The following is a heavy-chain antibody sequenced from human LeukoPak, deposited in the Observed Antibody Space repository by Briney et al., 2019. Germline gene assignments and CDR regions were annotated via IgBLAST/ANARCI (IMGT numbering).Heavy chain of an antibody. V-gene: IGHV3-74*01. Sequence: GGSLRLSCAASGFTFRSHWMHWVRQAPGRGLVWVALINTDGSSTIYADSVKGRFTISRDNAKNTLYMQMNSLRAEDTAVYYCVRGIGAGSNWFDAWGQGTQVTVSS. D-gene: IGHD6-13*01. CDR1: GFTFRSHW. CDR2: INTDGSST. CDR3: VRGIGAGSNWFDA. J-gene: IGHJ5*02.